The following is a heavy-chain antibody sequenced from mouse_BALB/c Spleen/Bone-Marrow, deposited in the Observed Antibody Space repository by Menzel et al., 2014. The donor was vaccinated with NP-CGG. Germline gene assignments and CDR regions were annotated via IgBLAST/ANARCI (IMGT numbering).Heavy chain of an antibody. CDR1: GFDFSRYW. CDR2: INPDSSTI. D-gene: IGHD2-1*01. CDR3: ARQGYYGKGDY. V-gene: IGHV4-1*02. Sequence: EVQLQEFGGGLVQPGGSLKLSCAASGFDFSRYWMSWVRQAPGKGLEWIGEINPDSSTINYTPSLKDKFIISRDNAKNTLYLQMSKVRSEDTARYYCARQGYYGKGDYWGQGTTLTGSS. J-gene: IGHJ2*01.